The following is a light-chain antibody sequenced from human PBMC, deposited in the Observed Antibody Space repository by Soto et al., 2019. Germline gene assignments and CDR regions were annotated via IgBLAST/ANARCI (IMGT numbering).Light chain of an antibody. CDR2: EGS. CDR3: SSYAGAVV. CDR1: SSDVGSYNI. V-gene: IGLV2-23*01. Sequence: QSALTQPASVSGSPGQSITISCTGTSSDVGSYNIVSWYQHHPGKAPKLMIYEGSNRPSGVSNRFSGSKSGNTASLTTSGLQAEDEADYYCSSYAGAVVFGGGTKLTVL. J-gene: IGLJ2*01.